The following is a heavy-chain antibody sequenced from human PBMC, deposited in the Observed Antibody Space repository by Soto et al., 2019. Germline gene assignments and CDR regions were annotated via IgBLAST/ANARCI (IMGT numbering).Heavy chain of an antibody. J-gene: IGHJ4*02. CDR1: GFTFIDHY. Sequence: GGSLRLSCAASGFTFIDHYMDWVRQTPGKGLEWVGRSRSKADSYTTEYAASVKGRFTISRDDSKNSLYLQMNSLKSDDTAVYYCARDGVTCCGGYCYYDYWGQGTLVTVSS. CDR2: SRSKADSYTT. V-gene: IGHV3-72*01. CDR3: ARDGVTCCGGYCYYDY. D-gene: IGHD2-21*01.